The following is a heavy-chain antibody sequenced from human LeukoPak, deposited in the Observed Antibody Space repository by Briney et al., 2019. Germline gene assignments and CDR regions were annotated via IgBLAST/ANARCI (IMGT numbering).Heavy chain of an antibody. J-gene: IGHJ5*02. D-gene: IGHD2-2*01. CDR2: INHSGST. Sequence: SETLSLTCAVYGGSFSGYYWSWIRQPPGKGLEWIGEINHSGSTNYNPSLKSRVTISVDTSKNQFSLKLSSVTAADTAVYYCARKGYQLLSTNWFDPWGQGTLVTVSS. CDR3: ARKGYQLLSTNWFDP. CDR1: GGSFSGYY. V-gene: IGHV4-34*01.